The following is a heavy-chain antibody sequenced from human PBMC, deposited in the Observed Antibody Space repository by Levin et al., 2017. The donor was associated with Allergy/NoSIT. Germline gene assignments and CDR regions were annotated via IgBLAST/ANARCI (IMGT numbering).Heavy chain of an antibody. Sequence: GGSLRLSCAASGFIFSNCWMSWVRQAPGKGLEWVANINQGGSEKYYVDSVKRRFTISRDNDKNSLYLQMNSLRAEDTAVYYCARSPVVPGGTDYYYGMDVWGQGTTVTVSS. J-gene: IGHJ6*02. D-gene: IGHD2-2*01. CDR3: ARSPVVPGGTDYYYGMDV. CDR2: INQGGSEK. CDR1: GFIFSNCW. V-gene: IGHV3-7*01.